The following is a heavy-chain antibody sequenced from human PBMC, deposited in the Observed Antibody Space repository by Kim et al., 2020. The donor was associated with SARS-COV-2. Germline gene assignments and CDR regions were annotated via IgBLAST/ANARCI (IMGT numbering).Heavy chain of an antibody. D-gene: IGHD5-12*01. CDR2: IYYSGST. CDR1: GGSISSGGYY. Sequence: SETLSLTCTVSGGSISSGGYYWSWIRQHPGKGLEWIGYIYYSGSTYYNPSLKSRVTISVDTSKNQFSLKLSSVTAADTAVYYCARVYSGYLVYYFDYWGQGTLVTVSS. CDR3: ARVYSGYLVYYFDY. J-gene: IGHJ4*02. V-gene: IGHV4-31*03.